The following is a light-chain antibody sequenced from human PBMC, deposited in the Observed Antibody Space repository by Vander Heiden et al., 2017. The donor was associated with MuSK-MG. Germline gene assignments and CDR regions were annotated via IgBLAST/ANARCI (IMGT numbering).Light chain of an antibody. CDR2: DAS. CDR3: QQYDNLPSYT. CDR1: QDISNY. V-gene: IGKV1-33*01. Sequence: DIQMTQSPSSLSASVGDRVTITCQASQDISNYLNWYQQKPGKAPKLLIYDASNLETGVPSRFSGSGYGTDFTFTISSRQPEDIAPYYCQQYDNLPSYTFGQGTKVEIK. J-gene: IGKJ2*01.